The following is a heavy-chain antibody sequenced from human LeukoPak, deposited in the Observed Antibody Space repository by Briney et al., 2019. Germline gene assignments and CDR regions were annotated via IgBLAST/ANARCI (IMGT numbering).Heavy chain of an antibody. J-gene: IGHJ4*02. V-gene: IGHV1-2*04. CDR3: ARGYSSTGDFDY. Sequence: ASVKVSCKASGYTFTDYYIHWVRQAPGQGLEWLGWINPKSGGINFAQKFQGSVTVARDTSISTVYMELSRLRSDDTAVYYCARGYSSTGDFDYWGQGTLVIVSS. CDR2: INPKSGGI. D-gene: IGHD6-13*01. CDR1: GYTFTDYY.